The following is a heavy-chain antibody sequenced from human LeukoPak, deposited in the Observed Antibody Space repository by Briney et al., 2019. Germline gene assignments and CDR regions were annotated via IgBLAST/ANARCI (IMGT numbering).Heavy chain of an antibody. V-gene: IGHV1-46*01. CDR3: ARDQEGFDY. CDR1: GYTFTSNY. J-gene: IGHJ4*02. CDR2: IYPRDGST. Sequence: ASVKVSCKASGYTFTSNYRHWMPQAPGQGLEWMGLIYPRDGSTSYAQKFQGRVTVTRDTSTSTVHMELSGLRSEDTAVYYCARDQEGFDYWGQGTLVTVSS.